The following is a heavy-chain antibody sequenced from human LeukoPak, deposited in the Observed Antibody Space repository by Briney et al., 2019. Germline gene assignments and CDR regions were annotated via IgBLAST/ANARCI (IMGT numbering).Heavy chain of an antibody. CDR1: GFTFSNYG. Sequence: PGGSLRLSCAASGFTFSNYGMHWVRQAPGKGLEWVAVIWYDGSNKYYADSVKGRFTISRDNSKNTLYLQMNSLRAEDTAVYYCAREGTVTFLRGAFDIWGQGTMVTVSS. D-gene: IGHD4-17*01. J-gene: IGHJ3*02. V-gene: IGHV3-33*08. CDR3: AREGTVTFLRGAFDI. CDR2: IWYDGSNK.